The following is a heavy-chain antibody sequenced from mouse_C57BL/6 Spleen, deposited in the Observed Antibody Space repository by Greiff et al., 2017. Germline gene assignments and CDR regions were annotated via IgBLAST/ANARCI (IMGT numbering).Heavy chain of an antibody. CDR1: GYSITSGYY. CDR3: ARGGDYDSYYFDY. J-gene: IGHJ2*01. CDR2: ISYDGSN. Sequence: EVKLMESGPGLVKPSQSLSLTCSVTGYSITSGYYWNWIRQFPGNKLEWMGYISYDGSNNYNPSLKNRISITRDTSKNQFFLKLNSVTTEDTATYYCARGGDYDSYYFDYWGQGTTLTVSS. D-gene: IGHD2-4*01. V-gene: IGHV3-6*01.